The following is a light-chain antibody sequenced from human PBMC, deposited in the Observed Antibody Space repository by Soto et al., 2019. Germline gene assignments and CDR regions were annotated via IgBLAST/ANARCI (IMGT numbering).Light chain of an antibody. J-gene: IGKJ5*01. CDR1: QGIGAN. Sequence: ERVMTQSPATLSVSPGERATLSCRVSQGIGANLAWYQQKPGQAPRLLIYHASTRATGIPARFSGSGSGTEFTLTISSLQSEDFAVYYCQQYDNWPPITFGQGTRLEIK. V-gene: IGKV3-15*01. CDR3: QQYDNWPPIT. CDR2: HAS.